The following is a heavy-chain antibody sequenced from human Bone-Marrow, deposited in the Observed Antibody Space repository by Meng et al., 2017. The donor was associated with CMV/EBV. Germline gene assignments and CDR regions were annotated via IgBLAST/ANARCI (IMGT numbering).Heavy chain of an antibody. Sequence: GESLKISCAASGFTFSSYSMNWVRQAPGKGLEWVSSISGSSSYIYYADSVKGRFTISRDNAKNSLYLQMNSLRAEDTAVYYCAREMPRLYYDSSGYYGYWGQGTRVTGSS. J-gene: IGHJ4*02. CDR1: GFTFSSYS. V-gene: IGHV3-21*01. D-gene: IGHD3-22*01. CDR3: AREMPRLYYDSSGYYGY. CDR2: ISGSSSYI.